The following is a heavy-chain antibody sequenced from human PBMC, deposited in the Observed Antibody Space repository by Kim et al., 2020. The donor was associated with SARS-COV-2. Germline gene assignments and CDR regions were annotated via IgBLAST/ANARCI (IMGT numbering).Heavy chain of an antibody. J-gene: IGHJ6*02. V-gene: IGHV3-33*03. Sequence: DSVKGRLTISRNKSKNTMYLQMNSLRAEDTAVYYCAKDFGISYYYYGMDVWGQGTTVTVSS. CDR3: AKDFGISYYYYGMDV. D-gene: IGHD3-3*01.